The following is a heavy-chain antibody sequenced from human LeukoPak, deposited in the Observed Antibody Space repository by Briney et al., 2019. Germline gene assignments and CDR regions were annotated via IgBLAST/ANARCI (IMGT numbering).Heavy chain of an antibody. CDR1: GYSITTNY. CDR3: ARVYWRLGAHDAFDI. Sequence: PSETLSLTCTVSGYSITTNYWGWIRRPPGQGLDWIGTIDHIGNTFYNPSLTGRVSISVDPSKNHFPLNLTSVTATDTALYYCARVYWRLGAHDAFDIWGQGTMVTVSS. D-gene: IGHD1-26*01. J-gene: IGHJ3*02. CDR2: IDHIGNT. V-gene: IGHV4-38-2*02.